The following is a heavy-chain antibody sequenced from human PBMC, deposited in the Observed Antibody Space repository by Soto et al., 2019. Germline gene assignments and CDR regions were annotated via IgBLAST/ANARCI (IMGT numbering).Heavy chain of an antibody. V-gene: IGHV4-59*08. J-gene: IGHJ6*03. CDR2: IYYSGST. CDR1: GGSISSYY. CDR3: AGSGWAVTTGTLSHFYYYMDV. Sequence: QVQLQESGPGLVKPSETLSLTCTVSGGSISSYYWSWIRQPPGKGLEWIGYIYYSGSTNYNPSLKSRVTKSGDTAKNQFSLKLGSLTGADPAVYYCAGSGWAVTTGTLSHFYYYMDVWGKGTTGTVSS. D-gene: IGHD4-17*01.